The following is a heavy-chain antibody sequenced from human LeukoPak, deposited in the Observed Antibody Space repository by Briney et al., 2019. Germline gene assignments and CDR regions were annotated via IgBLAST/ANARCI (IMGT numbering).Heavy chain of an antibody. D-gene: IGHD3-3*01. CDR1: GFTFSSYA. CDR2: ISGSGGST. Sequence: GESLRLSCAASGFTFSSYAMSWVRQALGKGLEWVSGISGSGGSTYYADSVKGRFTISRDSSKNTLYLQMNSLRAEDTAVYYCAKGPGYDFWSGYYGYFDYWGQGTLVTVSS. CDR3: AKGPGYDFWSGYYGYFDY. V-gene: IGHV3-23*01. J-gene: IGHJ4*02.